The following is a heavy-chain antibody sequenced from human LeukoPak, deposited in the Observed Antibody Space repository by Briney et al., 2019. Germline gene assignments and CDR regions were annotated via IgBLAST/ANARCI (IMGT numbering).Heavy chain of an antibody. CDR2: MNPNSGNT. Sequence: ASVKVSCKASGGTFSSYAISWVRQAPGQGLEWMGWMNPNSGNTGYAQKFQGRVTMTRNTSISTAYMELSSLRSDDTAVYYCAREGGHNGFDYWGQGTLVTVSS. D-gene: IGHD1-14*01. CDR3: AREGGHNGFDY. V-gene: IGHV1-8*02. CDR1: GGTFSSYA. J-gene: IGHJ4*02.